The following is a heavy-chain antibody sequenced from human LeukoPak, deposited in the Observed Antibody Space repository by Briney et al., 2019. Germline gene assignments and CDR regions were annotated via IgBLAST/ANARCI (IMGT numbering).Heavy chain of an antibody. Sequence: GSLRLSCAASGFNFSSYAISWVRQAPGKGLEWVSAISGSGGSTYYADSVKGRFTISRDNSKNTLYLQMNSLRAEDTAVYYCAKPQGGIAAAGSLDYWGQGTLVTVSS. V-gene: IGHV3-23*01. CDR1: GFNFSSYA. D-gene: IGHD6-13*01. CDR2: ISGSGGST. J-gene: IGHJ4*02. CDR3: AKPQGGIAAAGSLDY.